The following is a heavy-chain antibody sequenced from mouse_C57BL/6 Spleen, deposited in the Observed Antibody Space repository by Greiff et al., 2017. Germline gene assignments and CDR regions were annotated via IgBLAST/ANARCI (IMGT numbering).Heavy chain of an antibody. CDR2: IDPTDSYT. D-gene: IGHD1-1*01. J-gene: IGHJ1*03. Sequence: VQLQQPGAELVKPGASVKLSCKASGYTFTSYWMQWVKQRPGQGLEWIGEIDPTDSYTNYNQKFKGKATLTVDTSSSTAYMQRSSLTSEDSAVYYCAREGYYYGSSYGYFDVWGTGTTVTVSS. CDR3: AREGYYYGSSYGYFDV. CDR1: GYTFTSYW. V-gene: IGHV1-50*01.